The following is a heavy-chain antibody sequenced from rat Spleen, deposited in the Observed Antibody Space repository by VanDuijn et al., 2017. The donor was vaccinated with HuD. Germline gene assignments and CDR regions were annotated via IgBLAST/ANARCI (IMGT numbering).Heavy chain of an antibody. CDR1: GFTFSDYN. D-gene: IGHD1-2*01. CDR2: ITYDGSGT. V-gene: IGHV5-7*01. J-gene: IGHJ2*01. CDR3: ARRLYDYLDY. Sequence: EVQLVESGGGLVQPGRSLKFSCAASGFTFSDYNMAWVRQAPKKGLEWVATITYDGSGTYYRDSVKGRFTISRDSAKSTLYLQMDSLRSEDTATYYCARRLYDYLDYWGQGVMVTVSS.